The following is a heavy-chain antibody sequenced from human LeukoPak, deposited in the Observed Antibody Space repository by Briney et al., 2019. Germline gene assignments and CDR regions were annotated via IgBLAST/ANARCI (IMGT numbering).Heavy chain of an antibody. CDR3: ARTIPNDSSGYYY. Sequence: SETLSLTCAVYGGSFSGYYWSWLRQPPGKGLEWIGEINHSGSTNYNPSLKSRVTISVDTSKNQFSLKLSSVTAADTAVYYCARTIPNDSSGYYYWGQGTLVTVSS. J-gene: IGHJ4*02. CDR2: INHSGST. CDR1: GGSFSGYY. V-gene: IGHV4-34*01. D-gene: IGHD3-22*01.